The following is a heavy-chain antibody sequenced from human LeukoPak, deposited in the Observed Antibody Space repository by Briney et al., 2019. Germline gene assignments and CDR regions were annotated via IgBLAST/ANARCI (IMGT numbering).Heavy chain of an antibody. CDR1: GGSISSYY. CDR2: IYYSGST. V-gene: IGHV4-59*01. J-gene: IGHJ5*02. Sequence: SETLSLTCTVSGGSISSYYWSWIRQPPGKGLEWIGYIYYSGSTNYNPSLKSRVTISVDTSKNQFSLKLSSVTAADTAVYCCAGLLWFGELFPEEFDPWGQGTLVTVSS. D-gene: IGHD3-10*01. CDR3: AGLLWFGELFPEEFDP.